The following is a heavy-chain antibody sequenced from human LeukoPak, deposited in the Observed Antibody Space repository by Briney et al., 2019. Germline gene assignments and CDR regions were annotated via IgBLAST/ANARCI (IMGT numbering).Heavy chain of an antibody. V-gene: IGHV4-61*02. J-gene: IGHJ4*02. CDR2: IYTSGST. D-gene: IGHD6-13*01. CDR1: GNSISSGDNY. CDR3: ARGRRQLERKPFDY. Sequence: SETLSLTCTVSGNSISSGDNYWSWIRQPAGKGLEWIGRIYTSGSTNYNPSLKSRVTISVDTSKNQFSLKLSSVTAADTAVYYCARGRRQLERKPFDYWGQGTLVTVSS.